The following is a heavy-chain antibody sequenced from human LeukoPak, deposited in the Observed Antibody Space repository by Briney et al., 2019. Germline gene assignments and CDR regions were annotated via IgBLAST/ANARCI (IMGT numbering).Heavy chain of an antibody. Sequence: SETLSLTCAVYGGSFSGYYWSWIRQHPGKGLEWIGYIYYSGSTYYNPSLKSRVTISVDTSKNQFSLKLSSVTAADTAVYYCARVVGGNSGFDYWGQGTLVTVSS. V-gene: IGHV4-31*11. CDR3: ARVVGGNSGFDY. J-gene: IGHJ4*02. CDR2: IYYSGST. D-gene: IGHD4-23*01. CDR1: GGSFSGYY.